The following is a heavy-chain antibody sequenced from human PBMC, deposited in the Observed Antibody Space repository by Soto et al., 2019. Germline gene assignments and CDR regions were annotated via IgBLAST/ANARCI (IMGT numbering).Heavy chain of an antibody. CDR1: GSTFTSHY. CDR2: INPSDGST. Sequence: GASVKVSCKASGSTFTSHYMHWVRQAPGQGLGWMGIINPSDGSTTHAQKFQGRVTMTRDTSTSTVYMELSSLRSEDTAVYYCTKAGRSDFDYWGQGTLVTVSS. J-gene: IGHJ4*02. CDR3: TKAGRSDFDY. V-gene: IGHV1-46*03.